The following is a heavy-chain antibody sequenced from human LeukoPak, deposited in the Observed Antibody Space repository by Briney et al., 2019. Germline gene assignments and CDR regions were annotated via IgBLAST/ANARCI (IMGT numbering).Heavy chain of an antibody. CDR1: GGSISSYY. CDR3: ARLARGAFDP. D-gene: IGHD1-26*01. CDR2: IYTSGST. V-gene: IGHV4-4*09. Sequence: SETLSLTCTVSGGSISSYYWSWIRQPPGKGLERIGYIYTSGSTNYNPSLKSRVTISVDTSKNQFSLKLSSVTAADTAVYYCARLARGAFDPWGQGTLVTVSS. J-gene: IGHJ5*02.